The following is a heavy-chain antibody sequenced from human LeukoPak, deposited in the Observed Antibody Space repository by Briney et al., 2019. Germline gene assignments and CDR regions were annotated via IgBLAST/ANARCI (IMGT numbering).Heavy chain of an antibody. V-gene: IGHV4-59*01. J-gene: IGHJ5*02. CDR2: IYYSGST. D-gene: IGHD2-15*01. Sequence: SETLSLTCTVSGGSISSYYWSWIRQPPGKGLEWIGYIYYSGSTNYNPSLKSRVTMSVDTSKNQFSLKLSSVTAADTAVYYCARDLGYCSGGSCYPRWFDPWGQGTLVTVSS. CDR1: GGSISSYY. CDR3: ARDLGYCSGGSCYPRWFDP.